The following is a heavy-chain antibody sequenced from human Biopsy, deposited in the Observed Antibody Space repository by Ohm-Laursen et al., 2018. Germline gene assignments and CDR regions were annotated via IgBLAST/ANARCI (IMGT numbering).Heavy chain of an antibody. CDR2: IDWEEDK. V-gene: IGHV2-70*11. CDR3: ARTPIAIFSAGLVYRHRRHLQGMDV. J-gene: IGHJ6*02. CDR1: GVSLSARWVC. Sequence: PTQTLTLTCDFYGVSLSARWVCVRWIRQPPGKALEWLARIDWEEDKDYSVSLKDRLTISKATSENQVFLTMTNTDPADTGTYFCARTPIAIFSAGLVYRHRRHLQGMDVWGQGTAVTVS. D-gene: IGHD6-13*01.